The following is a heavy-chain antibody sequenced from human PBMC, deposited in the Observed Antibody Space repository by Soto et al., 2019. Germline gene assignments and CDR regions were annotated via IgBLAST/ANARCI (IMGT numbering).Heavy chain of an antibody. J-gene: IGHJ6*02. Sequence: GASVKVSCKASGYTFTSYGISWVRQAPGQGLEWMGWINPNSGGTNYAQKFQGWVTMTRDTSISTAYMELSRLRSDDTAVYYCARALGCGGDCYYYYYGMDVWGQGTTVTVSS. D-gene: IGHD2-21*02. CDR1: GYTFTSYG. V-gene: IGHV1-2*04. CDR3: ARALGCGGDCYYYYYGMDV. CDR2: INPNSGGT.